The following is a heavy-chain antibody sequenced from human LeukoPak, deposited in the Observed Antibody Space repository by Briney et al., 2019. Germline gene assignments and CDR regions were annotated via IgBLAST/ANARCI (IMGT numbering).Heavy chain of an antibody. CDR1: GYTFTNYA. Sequence: ASVKVSCKASGYTFTNYAMNWVRQAPGQGLEWMGWINTNTGNPAYAQGFTGRFVFSLDTSVSTAYLQISSLKAEDTAVYYCARGGYSSGWYPDQNDAFDIWGQGTMVTVSS. J-gene: IGHJ3*02. D-gene: IGHD6-19*01. CDR2: INTNTGNP. CDR3: ARGGYSSGWYPDQNDAFDI. V-gene: IGHV7-4-1*02.